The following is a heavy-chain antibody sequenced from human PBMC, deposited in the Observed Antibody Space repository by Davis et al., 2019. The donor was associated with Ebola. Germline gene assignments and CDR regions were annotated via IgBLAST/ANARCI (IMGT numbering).Heavy chain of an antibody. CDR1: GGSFSGYY. CDR2: INHSGST. D-gene: IGHD3-3*01. V-gene: IGHV4-34*01. J-gene: IGHJ6*03. Sequence: PSETLSLTCAVYGGSFSGYYWSWIRQPPGKGLEWIGEINHSGSTNYNPSLKSRVTISVDTSKNQFSLKLSSVTAADTAVYYCARLRRTSNYDFWSGYYIRDYYYYMDVWGKGTTVTVSS. CDR3: ARLRRTSNYDFWSGYYIRDYYYYMDV.